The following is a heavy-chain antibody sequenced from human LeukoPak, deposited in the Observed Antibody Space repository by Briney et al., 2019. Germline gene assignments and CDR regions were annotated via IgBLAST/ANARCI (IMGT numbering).Heavy chain of an antibody. D-gene: IGHD3-16*02. CDR3: AKSGGWALSSPLLDPFTH. CDR2: ISSSGGST. CDR1: GFTFSSYW. J-gene: IGHJ4*02. Sequence: PGGSLRLSCAASGFTFSSYWMSWVRQAPGKGLEWVSAISSSGGSTYYADSVKGRFTISRDNFKNTLYLQMNSLRAEDTAVYYCAKSGGWALSSPLLDPFTHWGQGTLVTVSS. V-gene: IGHV3-23*01.